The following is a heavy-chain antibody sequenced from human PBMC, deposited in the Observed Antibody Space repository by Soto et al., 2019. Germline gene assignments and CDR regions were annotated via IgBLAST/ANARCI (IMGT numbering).Heavy chain of an antibody. Sequence: EVQLVESGGGLVKPGGSLRLSCAASGFTFSSYSMNWVRQAQGKGLEWVSSISSSSSYIYYADSVKGRFTISRDNAKNSLYLQMNSLRAEDTAVYYCARVLDSGSYYLLGYWGQGTLVTVSS. CDR2: ISSSSSYI. D-gene: IGHD1-26*01. V-gene: IGHV3-21*01. CDR3: ARVLDSGSYYLLGY. CDR1: GFTFSSYS. J-gene: IGHJ4*02.